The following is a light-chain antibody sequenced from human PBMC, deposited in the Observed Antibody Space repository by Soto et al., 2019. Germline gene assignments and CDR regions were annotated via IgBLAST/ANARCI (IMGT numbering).Light chain of an antibody. V-gene: IGKV1-39*01. CDR3: QQSYSAPRT. J-gene: IGKJ2*01. CDR2: GAS. Sequence: DIQMTQSPSSLPASVGDRISITCRASQSIGTYLSWYQQKPGKAPKLLIYGASKLQSGVPSRFSGSGSETGFTPTISSLQPEDFATYYCQQSYSAPRTFGQGTKVDIK. CDR1: QSIGTY.